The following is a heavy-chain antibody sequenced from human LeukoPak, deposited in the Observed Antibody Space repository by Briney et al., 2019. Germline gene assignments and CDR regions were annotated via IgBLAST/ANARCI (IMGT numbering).Heavy chain of an antibody. CDR2: ISYDGSNK. CDR1: GFTFSSYA. J-gene: IGHJ4*02. V-gene: IGHV3-30-3*01. CDR3: ARDRVGATDYFDY. Sequence: GGSLRLSCAASGFTFSSYAMHWVRQAPGKGLEWVAVISYDGSNKYYADSVEGRFTISRDNSKNTLYLQMNSLRAEDTAVYYCARDRVGATDYFDYWGQGTLVTVSS. D-gene: IGHD1-26*01.